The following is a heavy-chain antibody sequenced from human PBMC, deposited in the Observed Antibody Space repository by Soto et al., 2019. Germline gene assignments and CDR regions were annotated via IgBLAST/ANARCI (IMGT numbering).Heavy chain of an antibody. Sequence: ASVKVSCKASGYTFTGHYIHWVRQAPEQGPEWMGEIGPESGATRYAQKFQGRVTMTMGMSITTVYMELSNLSPDDTAVYYCGRGRSGQIVVFYWGQVTPVTVSS. D-gene: IGHD5-12*01. CDR2: IGPESGAT. CDR3: GRGRSGQIVVFY. CDR1: GYTFTGHY. J-gene: IGHJ4*02. V-gene: IGHV1-2*02.